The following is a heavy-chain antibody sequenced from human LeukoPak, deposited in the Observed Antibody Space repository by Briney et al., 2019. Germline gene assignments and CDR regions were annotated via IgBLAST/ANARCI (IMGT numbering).Heavy chain of an antibody. D-gene: IGHD6-6*01. V-gene: IGHV4-31*03. J-gene: IGHJ3*02. CDR1: GGSISSGGYY. Sequence: PSETLSLTCTVSGGSISSGGYYWSWIRQHPGKGLEWIGYIYYSGSTYYNPSLKSRVTISVDTSKNQFSLKLSSVTAADTAVYYCARSSIAARTTFFDIWGQGTMVTVSS. CDR3: ARSSIAARTTFFDI. CDR2: IYYSGST.